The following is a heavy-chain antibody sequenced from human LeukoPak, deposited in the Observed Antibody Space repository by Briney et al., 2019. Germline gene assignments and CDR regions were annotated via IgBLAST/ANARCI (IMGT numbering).Heavy chain of an antibody. V-gene: IGHV3-30*18. CDR3: AKDCSSTSCYSGFDY. J-gene: IGHJ4*02. D-gene: IGHD2-2*02. Sequence: SCKASGYTFTGYYMHWVRQAPGKGLEWVAVISYDGSNKYYADSVKGRFTISRDNSKNTLYLQMNSLRAEDTAVYYCAKDCSSTSCYSGFDYWGQGTLVTVSS. CDR2: ISYDGSNK. CDR1: GYTFTGYY.